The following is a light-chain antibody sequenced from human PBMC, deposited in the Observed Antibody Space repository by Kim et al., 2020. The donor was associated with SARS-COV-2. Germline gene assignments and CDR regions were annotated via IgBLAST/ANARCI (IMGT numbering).Light chain of an antibody. CDR3: AAWDDSLNGFV. CDR2: RTL. CDR1: SSNIGSNF. J-gene: IGLJ1*01. V-gene: IGLV1-47*01. Sequence: QPVLTQPPSSSGTPGQRVAISCSGSSSNIGSNFVSWYQHLPGTAPKLLIYRTLARPSGVPDRFSGSKSGTSASLAITGLRSEDEADYYCAAWDDSLNGFVFGSGTKVTVL.